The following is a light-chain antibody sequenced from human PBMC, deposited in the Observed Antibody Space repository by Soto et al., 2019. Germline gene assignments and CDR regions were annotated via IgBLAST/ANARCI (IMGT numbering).Light chain of an antibody. V-gene: IGKV3-20*01. J-gene: IGKJ1*01. CDR1: QSINSIY. Sequence: EVVLTQSPGTLSLSPGERATLSCRTSQSINSIYLAWYQQKPGQAPRLLISAASSRATGIPDRFSGSGSRTDFPRTISRLEPEDFGVYYCQQYGSPPGWTFGQGTKVEIK. CDR2: AAS. CDR3: QQYGSPPGWT.